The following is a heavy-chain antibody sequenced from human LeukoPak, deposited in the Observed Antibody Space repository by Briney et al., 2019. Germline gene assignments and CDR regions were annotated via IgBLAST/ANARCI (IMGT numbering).Heavy chain of an antibody. J-gene: IGHJ1*01. CDR1: GFTFCGYS. Sequence: GGSLRLSCAASGFTFCGYSMNWVAQAAGQEVKGGSSLSSSSRHIEYADSVKGRFTIFRDYAKDSLFLHNDSLRVQAAAMYCCVRDFSTVTTAYLHHWGQGTLLTVSS. CDR2: LSSSSRHI. V-gene: IGHV3-21*04. CDR3: VRDFSTVTTAYLHH. D-gene: IGHD4-17*01.